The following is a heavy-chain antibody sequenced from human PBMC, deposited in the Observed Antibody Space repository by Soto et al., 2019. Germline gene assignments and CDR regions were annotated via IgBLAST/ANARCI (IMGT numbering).Heavy chain of an antibody. J-gene: IGHJ4*02. Sequence: EVLLVESGGGMVQPGGSLKLSCAASGFVFKDSSIHWVRQASGKGLEWVGRIRDRASSYATAYAESVNGRFSISIDDSNNTAYLQLSGLKPESTAIYYCNRLIRADPDYWGRVTLVSVAS. V-gene: IGHV3-73*01. CDR3: NRLIRADPDY. CDR1: GFVFKDSS. CDR2: IRDRASSYAT. D-gene: IGHD3-16*01.